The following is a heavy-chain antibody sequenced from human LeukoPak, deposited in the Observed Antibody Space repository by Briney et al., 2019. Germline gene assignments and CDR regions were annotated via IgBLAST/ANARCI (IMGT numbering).Heavy chain of an antibody. CDR3: ARDFHYYDSSGYYSSFDY. D-gene: IGHD3-22*01. CDR2: IKQDGSEK. J-gene: IGHJ4*02. V-gene: IGHV3-7*01. Sequence: GGSLRLSCAASGFTFSSYWMSWVRQAPGKGLEWVANIKQDGSEKYYVDSVKGRFTISRDNAKNSLYLQMNSLRAEDTAVYYCARDFHYYDSSGYYSSFDYWGQGTLVTVSS. CDR1: GFTFSSYW.